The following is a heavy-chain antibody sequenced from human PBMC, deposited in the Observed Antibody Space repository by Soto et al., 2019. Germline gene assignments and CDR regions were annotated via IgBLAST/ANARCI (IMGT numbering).Heavy chain of an antibody. V-gene: IGHV3-9*01. J-gene: IGHJ6*03. CDR3: AKAKGGNYYMDV. Sequence: PGGSLRLSCAASGFTFDDYAMHWVRQAPGKGLEWVSGISWNSGSIGYADSVKGRLTISRDNAKNSLYLQMNSLRAEDTALYCCAKAKGGNYYMDVWGKGTTVTVSS. CDR2: ISWNSGSI. D-gene: IGHD2-15*01. CDR1: GFTFDDYA.